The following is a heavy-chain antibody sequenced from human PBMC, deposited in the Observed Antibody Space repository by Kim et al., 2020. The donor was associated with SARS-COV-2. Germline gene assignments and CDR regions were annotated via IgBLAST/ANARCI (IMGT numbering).Heavy chain of an antibody. J-gene: IGHJ6*02. CDR3: AKRKGAYGGGDMDV. D-gene: IGHD3-16*01. Sequence: GGSLRLSCAASGFTFSTYTMNWVRQAPGEGPEWVSEINNSGGTTYYAGSVKGRFTVSRDNSKSTLYLQMNSLRAEDTAVYYCAKRKGAYGGGDMDVWGQGTTVTVPS. V-gene: IGHV3-23*01. CDR2: INNSGGTT. CDR1: GFTFSTYT.